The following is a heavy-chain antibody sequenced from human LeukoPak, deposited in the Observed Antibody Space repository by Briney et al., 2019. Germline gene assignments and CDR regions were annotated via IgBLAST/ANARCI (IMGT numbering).Heavy chain of an antibody. D-gene: IGHD3-22*01. CDR2: IYYSGST. CDR3: ARDRGGSYYDSSGSVTNI. V-gene: IGHV4-59*01. Sequence: PSETLSLTCTVSGGSLSGYYWNWIRQPPGKGLEWIGYIYYSGSTNYNPSLKSRVTISADTSKNQLSLKLSSVTAADTAIYYCARDRGGSYYDSSGSVTNIWGQGTMVTVSS. CDR1: GGSLSGYY. J-gene: IGHJ3*02.